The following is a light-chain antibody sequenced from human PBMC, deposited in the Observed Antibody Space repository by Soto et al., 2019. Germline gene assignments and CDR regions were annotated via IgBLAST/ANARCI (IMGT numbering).Light chain of an antibody. J-gene: IGKJ4*01. CDR2: DAS. Sequence: DIQMTQSPSTLSASVGDRVTITCRASQSISSWLAWYQQKPGKAPKLLIYDASSLESGVPSRFSGSGSGTDFTLTIRSLQPEDVATYYCQMYNSAPLTFGGGTKVDIK. V-gene: IGKV1-5*01. CDR1: QSISSW. CDR3: QMYNSAPLT.